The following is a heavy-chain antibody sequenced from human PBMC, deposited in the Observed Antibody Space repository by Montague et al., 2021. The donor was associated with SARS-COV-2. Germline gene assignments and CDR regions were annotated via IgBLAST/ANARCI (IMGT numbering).Heavy chain of an antibody. Sequence: TLSLTCTVSGGSISSGSYYCLWIRQPAGKGLEWIGRIYTSGSTSYNPSLKSRVTISVDTSKNQFSLKLSSVTAADTAVYYCARVGVGTMVRLVIPAYYYYGMDGWGQGTTVTVSS. CDR1: GGSISSGSYY. CDR3: ARVGVGTMVRLVIPAYYYYGMDG. J-gene: IGHJ6*02. CDR2: IYTSGST. V-gene: IGHV4-61*02. D-gene: IGHD3-10*01.